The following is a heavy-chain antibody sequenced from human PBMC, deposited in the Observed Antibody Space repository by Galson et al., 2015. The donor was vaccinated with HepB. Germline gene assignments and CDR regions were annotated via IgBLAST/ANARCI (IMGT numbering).Heavy chain of an antibody. CDR3: ASDRGFGEFDAFDI. V-gene: IGHV3-53*04. D-gene: IGHD3-10*01. CDR1: GFTVSSNY. Sequence: SLRLSCAASGFTVSSNYMSWVRQAPGKGLEWVSVISSGGSTSYADPEKRRITISRNNSKNTLYLQMNSLRAEEAAVYYCASDRGFGEFDAFDIWGQGTMVTVSS. CDR2: ISSGGST. J-gene: IGHJ3*02.